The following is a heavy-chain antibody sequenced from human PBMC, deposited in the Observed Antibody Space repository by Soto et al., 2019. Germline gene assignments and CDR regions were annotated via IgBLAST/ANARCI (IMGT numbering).Heavy chain of an antibody. CDR2: IYYRGST. CDR3: ARDGREASGMDV. CDR1: GGSISSHY. V-gene: IGHV4-59*11. J-gene: IGHJ6*02. D-gene: IGHD1-26*01. Sequence: SETLSLTCTVSGGSISSHYWSRVRQAPGKGLEWIGHIYYRGSTTYNPSLRSRSTISVDTSNNQFSLKLNSVTTADTAVYYCARDGREASGMDVWGQGTKVTVSS.